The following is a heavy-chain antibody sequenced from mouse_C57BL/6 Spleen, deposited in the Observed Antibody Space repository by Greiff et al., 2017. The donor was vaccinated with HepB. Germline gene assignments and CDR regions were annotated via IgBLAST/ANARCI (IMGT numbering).Heavy chain of an antibody. CDR3: TAYDDVLDY. J-gene: IGHJ2*01. Sequence: EVQLVESGGGLVQPGGSMKLSCVASGFTFSNYWMNWVRQSPEKGLEWVAQIRLKSDNYATHYAESVKGRFTISRDDSKSSVYLQMNNLRAEDTGIYSCTAYDDVLDYWGQGTTLTVSS. V-gene: IGHV6-3*01. CDR2: IRLKSDNYAT. CDR1: GFTFSNYW. D-gene: IGHD2-4*01.